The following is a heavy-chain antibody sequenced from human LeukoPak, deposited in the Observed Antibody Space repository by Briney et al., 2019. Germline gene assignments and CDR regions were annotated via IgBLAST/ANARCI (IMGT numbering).Heavy chain of an antibody. D-gene: IGHD3-10*01. CDR2: IPYDGSNK. V-gene: IGHV3-30*18. Sequence: GRSLRLSCAASGFTFSSYGMHWVRQAPGKGLEWVAVIPYDGSNKYYADSVKGRFTISRDNSKNTLYLQMNSLRAEDTAVYYCAKDPGSLWGQGTLVTVSS. CDR3: AKDPGSL. J-gene: IGHJ4*02. CDR1: GFTFSSYG.